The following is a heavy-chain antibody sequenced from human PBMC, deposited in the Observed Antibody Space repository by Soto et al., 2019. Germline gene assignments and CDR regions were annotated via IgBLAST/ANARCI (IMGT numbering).Heavy chain of an antibody. CDR3: TRVRVRWESLGWFDP. CDR1: GFSFGDYA. J-gene: IGHJ5*02. CDR2: IRSRAYSGTT. D-gene: IGHD1-26*01. V-gene: IGHV3-49*04. Sequence: EVQLVESGGGLVQPGQSLRLSCSASGFSFGDYAMSWVRQAPGKGLEWVGFIRSRAYSGTTEYAASVKGRFTISRDDSKTIAYLQMNSLKTADTAVYYCTRVRVRWESLGWFDPWGQGTLVTVSS.